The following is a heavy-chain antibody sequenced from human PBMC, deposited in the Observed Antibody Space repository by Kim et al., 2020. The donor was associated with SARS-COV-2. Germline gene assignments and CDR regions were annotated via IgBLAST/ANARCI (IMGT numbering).Heavy chain of an antibody. Sequence: VKGRFTIARDNAKNSLYLQMNSLRAEDTAVYYCARDLGGSGSYTWYFDLWGRGTLVTVSS. J-gene: IGHJ2*01. CDR3: ARDLGGSGSYTWYFDL. D-gene: IGHD3-10*01. V-gene: IGHV3-11*05.